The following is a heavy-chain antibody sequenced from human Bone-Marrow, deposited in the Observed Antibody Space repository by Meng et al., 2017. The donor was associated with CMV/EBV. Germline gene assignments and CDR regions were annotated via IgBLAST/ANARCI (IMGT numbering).Heavy chain of an antibody. CDR3: ARGQPIVVDPAYFFDY. J-gene: IGHJ4*02. CDR2: INPSGGGT. V-gene: IGHV1-46*01. CDR1: GGTFSSYA. Sequence: ASVKVSCKASGGTFSSYAISWVRQAPGQGLEWMGIINPSGGGTTYAQKFQGRVTVTRDTSTSTVYLELRSLKSEDTAVYYRARGQPIVVDPAYFFDYWGQGILVTVSS. D-gene: IGHD2-2*01.